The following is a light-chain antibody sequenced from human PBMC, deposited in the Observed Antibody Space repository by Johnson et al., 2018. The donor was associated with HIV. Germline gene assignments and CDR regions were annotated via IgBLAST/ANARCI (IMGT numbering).Light chain of an antibody. J-gene: IGLJ1*01. CDR2: ENN. Sequence: QSVLTQPPSVSAAPGQDVIISCSGSTSNVGNNFVSWYQHFPGRAPKLLIYENNKRPSGIPDRFSGSKSGTSALLGITGLQTGDEADYYCGPWDSSLSGYVFGMATKVTVL. CDR3: GPWDSSLSGYV. CDR1: TSNVGNNF. V-gene: IGLV1-51*02.